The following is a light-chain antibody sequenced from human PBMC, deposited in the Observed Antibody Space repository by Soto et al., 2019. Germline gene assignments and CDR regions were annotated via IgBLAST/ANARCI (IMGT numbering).Light chain of an antibody. CDR1: QSISSW. CDR2: DAS. CDR3: QQYNRYSLT. J-gene: IGKJ4*01. V-gene: IGKV1-5*01. Sequence: DIQMTQSPSTLSASVGDRVTITCRASQSISSWLAWYQQKPGKAPKLLIYDASSLESGVPSRFSGSGSDTGFTLTINNLQPDDFATYHCQQYNRYSLTFGGGTKVESK.